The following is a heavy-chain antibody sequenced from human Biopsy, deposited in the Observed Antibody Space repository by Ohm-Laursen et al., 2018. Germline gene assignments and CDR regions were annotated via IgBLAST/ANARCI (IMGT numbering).Heavy chain of an antibody. CDR3: ARDPLNGHKHFDY. J-gene: IGHJ4*02. CDR1: SYTFTDYN. Sequence: SSVKVSCKVSSYTFTDYNIHWMRQAPGQGLEWLGYINCKTGATNYAQKFQGTVTMTRDTSISTAYLALDSLRSAGTAIYYCARDPLNGHKHFDYWGQGSLVTVSS. CDR2: INCKTGAT. V-gene: IGHV1-2*02. D-gene: IGHD2-8*01.